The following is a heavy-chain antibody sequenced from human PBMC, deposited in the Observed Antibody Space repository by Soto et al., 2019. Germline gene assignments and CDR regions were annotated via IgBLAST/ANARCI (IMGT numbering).Heavy chain of an antibody. V-gene: IGHV1-18*01. Sequence: QVQLVQSGAELKKPGASVKVSCKASGYTFSRNGISWVRQAPGQGLEWMGWINGYNADTNYAQKLQGRVTMTRDISTSTAYMELWSLRSDDTAVYYCARDEYGGDSGHNTLDVWGQGTTVTVSS. CDR1: GYTFSRNG. CDR2: INGYNADT. D-gene: IGHD2-21*02. CDR3: ARDEYGGDSGHNTLDV. J-gene: IGHJ6*02.